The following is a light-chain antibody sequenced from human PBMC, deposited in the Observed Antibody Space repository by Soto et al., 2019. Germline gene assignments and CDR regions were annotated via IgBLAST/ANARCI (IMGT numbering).Light chain of an antibody. CDR2: GVS. CDR1: QSVSNAF. J-gene: IGKJ2*01. CDR3: QQYSSLPHT. V-gene: IGKV3-20*01. Sequence: ESVLTQSPGTLSLSPGERATLSCRASQSVSNAFFAWYQQKPGQAPRLLIYGVSSRATGIPDRFSGSGSGTDFTLTISRLKPEDCVVYFCQQYSSLPHTLGQGTKLELK.